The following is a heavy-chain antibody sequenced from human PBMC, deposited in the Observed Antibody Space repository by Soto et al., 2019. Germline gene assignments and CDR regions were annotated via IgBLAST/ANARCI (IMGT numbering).Heavy chain of an antibody. J-gene: IGHJ6*02. CDR2: ISAYNGNT. Sequence: QVQLVQSGAEVKKPGASVKVSCKASGYTFTSYAISWVRQAPGQGLEWMGWISAYNGNTNYAQKLQGRVTMTTDTSTSTAYMELRSLRSDDTAVYYCARDDRVVPAAYYYYGMDVWGQGTTVTVSS. CDR3: ARDDRVVPAAYYYYGMDV. V-gene: IGHV1-18*01. D-gene: IGHD2-2*01. CDR1: GYTFTSYA.